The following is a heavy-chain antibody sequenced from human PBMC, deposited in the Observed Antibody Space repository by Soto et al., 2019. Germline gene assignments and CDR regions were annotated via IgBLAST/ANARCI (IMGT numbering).Heavy chain of an antibody. CDR3: AKTYSSGWPDFDY. CDR2: ISYDGSNK. CDR1: GFTFSSYG. V-gene: IGHV3-30*18. J-gene: IGHJ4*02. Sequence: ESVGGVVQPGRSLRLSCAASGFTFSSYGMHWVRQAPGKGLEWVAVISYDGSNKYYADSVKGRFTISRDNSKNTLYLQMNSLRAEDTAVYYCAKTYSSGWPDFDYWGQGTLVTVSS. D-gene: IGHD6-19*01.